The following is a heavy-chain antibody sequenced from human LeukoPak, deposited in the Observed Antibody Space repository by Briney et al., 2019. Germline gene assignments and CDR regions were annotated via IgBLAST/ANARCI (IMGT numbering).Heavy chain of an antibody. Sequence: SVKVSCKASGGTFSSYAISWVRQAPGQGLEWMGGIIPIFGTANYAQKFQGRVTITADESTSTAYMELSSLRSEDTAVYYCARSTMTTVTTHDAFDVWGQGTMVTVSS. CDR1: GGTFSSYA. CDR2: IIPIFGTA. J-gene: IGHJ3*01. V-gene: IGHV1-69*13. CDR3: ARSTMTTVTTHDAFDV. D-gene: IGHD4-17*01.